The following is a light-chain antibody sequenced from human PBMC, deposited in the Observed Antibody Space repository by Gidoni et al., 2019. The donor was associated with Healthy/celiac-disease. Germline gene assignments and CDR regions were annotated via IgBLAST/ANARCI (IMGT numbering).Light chain of an antibody. CDR1: SSYVGGYNY. Sequence: QSALTPPPSASGSPGQSVTISCTGTSSYVGGYNYVSWYQQHPGKAPKLMIYEVSKRPSGVPDRFSGSKSGNTAALTGSGLQAEDEADYYCSSYAGSNNVVFGGGTKLTVX. V-gene: IGLV2-8*01. CDR2: EVS. J-gene: IGLJ2*01. CDR3: SSYAGSNNVV.